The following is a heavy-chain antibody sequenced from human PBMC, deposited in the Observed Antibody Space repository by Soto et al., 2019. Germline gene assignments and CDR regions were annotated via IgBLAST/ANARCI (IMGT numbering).Heavy chain of an antibody. Sequence: GGSLRLSCAASGFTFSSCAMSWVRQAPGKGLEWVSTISGSGTITYDADSVKGRFTISRDNSKNTLYLQMNSLRAEDTAVYYCASRSSGWYFDYWGQGTLVTAPQ. V-gene: IGHV3-23*01. D-gene: IGHD6-19*01. CDR2: ISGSGTIT. CDR3: ASRSSGWYFDY. CDR1: GFTFSSCA. J-gene: IGHJ4*02.